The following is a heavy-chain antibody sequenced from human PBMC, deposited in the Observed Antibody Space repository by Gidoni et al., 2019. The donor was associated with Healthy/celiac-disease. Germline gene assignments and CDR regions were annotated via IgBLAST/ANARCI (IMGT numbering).Heavy chain of an antibody. V-gene: IGHV3-7*01. Sequence: EVQLVESGGGLVQPGGSLRLSCAASGFTFSSYWMSWVRQAPGKGLEWVANIKQDGSEKYYVDSVKGRFTISRDNAKNSLYLQMNSLRAEDTAVYYCARAVTYRKWSHWFDPWGQGTLVTVSS. CDR2: IKQDGSEK. J-gene: IGHJ5*02. CDR3: ARAVTYRKWSHWFDP. CDR1: GFTFSSYW. D-gene: IGHD2-15*01.